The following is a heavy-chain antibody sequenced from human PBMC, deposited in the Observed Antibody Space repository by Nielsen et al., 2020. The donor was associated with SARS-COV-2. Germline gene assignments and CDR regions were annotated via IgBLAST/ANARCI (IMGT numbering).Heavy chain of an antibody. Sequence: ASVKVSCKASGYTFTSYGISWVRQAPGQGLEWMGWISAYNGNTNYAQKLQGRVTMTTDTSTSTAYMELRSLRSDDTAVYYCARGQGDGYSGYDPNNWFDPWGQGTLVTVSS. CDR2: ISAYNGNT. CDR1: GYTFTSYG. J-gene: IGHJ5*02. D-gene: IGHD5-12*01. CDR3: ARGQGDGYSGYDPNNWFDP. V-gene: IGHV1-18*01.